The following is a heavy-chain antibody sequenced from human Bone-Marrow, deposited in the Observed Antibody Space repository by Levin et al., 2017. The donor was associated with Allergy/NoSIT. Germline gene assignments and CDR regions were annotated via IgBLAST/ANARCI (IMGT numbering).Heavy chain of an antibody. J-gene: IGHJ6*02. V-gene: IGHV3-21*01. CDR1: GFMFATYS. CDR2: ITRRSDYM. Sequence: GGSLRLSCVASGFMFATYSMNWVRQTPGKGLEWVSSITRRSDYMYYADSVKGRFIISRDNAKNSLFLQMNSLRVDDTAVYYCAKDRTYGILWNYGMDVWGQGTTVTVSS. CDR3: AKDRTYGILWNYGMDV. D-gene: IGHD4-17*01.